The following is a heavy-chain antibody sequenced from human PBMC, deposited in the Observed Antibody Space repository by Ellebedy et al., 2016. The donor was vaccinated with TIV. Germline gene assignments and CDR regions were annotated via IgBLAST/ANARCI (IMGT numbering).Heavy chain of an antibody. CDR1: GGSFSGYY. Sequence: SETLTLTCAVSGGSFSGYYWSWIRQPPGKGLEWIGELNHIGRTNYNPSLDKGRVTIAVDTSKNQFSLRLSSVTAADTAVYYCAEGRSGWYYFDYWGQGTPVTVSS. CDR3: AEGRSGWYYFDY. V-gene: IGHV4-34*01. D-gene: IGHD6-19*01. J-gene: IGHJ4*02. CDR2: LNHIGRT.